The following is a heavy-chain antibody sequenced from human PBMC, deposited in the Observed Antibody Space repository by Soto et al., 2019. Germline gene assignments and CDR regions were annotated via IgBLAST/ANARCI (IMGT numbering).Heavy chain of an antibody. V-gene: IGHV3-66*01. J-gene: IGHJ4*02. D-gene: IGHD5-12*01. CDR1: GFTVSSNY. Sequence: EVQLVESGGGLVQPGGSLRLSCAASGFTVSSNYMSWVRQAPGKGLEWLSLIYSAGTTYYADSVKGRFTISRDNSKNTLYLQMNSLRAEDTAVYYCARVEMATTPFDYWGQGTLVTVSS. CDR2: IYSAGTT. CDR3: ARVEMATTPFDY.